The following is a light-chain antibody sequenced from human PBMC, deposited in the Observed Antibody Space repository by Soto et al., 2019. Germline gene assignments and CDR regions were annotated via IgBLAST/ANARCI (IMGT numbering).Light chain of an antibody. Sequence: VVLTQSPATLSLSPGERATLSCRTSQSVTTSYLAWYQQKPGQAPRLLIYGTSIRATGVPDRFSGSGSATDFTLTISRLEPEDFAVYYCHQYGDSPQTFGQGTKVEI. CDR3: HQYGDSPQT. V-gene: IGKV3-20*01. CDR1: QSVTTSY. J-gene: IGKJ1*01. CDR2: GTS.